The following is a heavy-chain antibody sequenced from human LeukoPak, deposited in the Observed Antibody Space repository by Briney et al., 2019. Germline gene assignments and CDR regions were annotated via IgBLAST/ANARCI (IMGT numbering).Heavy chain of an antibody. CDR3: ARGLPYIVVVPAAVNWFDP. Sequence: SETLSLTCAVYGGSFSGYYWSWIRQPPGKGLEWIGEINHSGSTNYNPSLKSRVTISVDTSKSQFSLKLSSVTAADTAVYYCARGLPYIVVVPAAVNWFDPWGQGTLVTVSS. CDR2: INHSGST. V-gene: IGHV4-34*01. J-gene: IGHJ5*02. CDR1: GGSFSGYY. D-gene: IGHD2-2*01.